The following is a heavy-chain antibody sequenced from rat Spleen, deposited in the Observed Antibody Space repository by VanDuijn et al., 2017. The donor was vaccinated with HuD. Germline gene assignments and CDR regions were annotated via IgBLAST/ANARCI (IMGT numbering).Heavy chain of an antibody. CDR1: GFSFSKYG. CDR2: ISPSGTKS. D-gene: IGHD1-12*02. V-gene: IGHV5S14*01. Sequence: EVQLVESGGGLVQPGRSLKLSCAASGFSFSKYGLAWVRQSPTKGLEWVASISPSGTKSHYRDSVKGRFTISRDNAKSTLYLQMDSLKSEDTATYYCATDGYYDGTYYSVYVMDAWAQGASVTVSS. CDR3: ATDGYYDGTYYSVYVMDA. J-gene: IGHJ4*01.